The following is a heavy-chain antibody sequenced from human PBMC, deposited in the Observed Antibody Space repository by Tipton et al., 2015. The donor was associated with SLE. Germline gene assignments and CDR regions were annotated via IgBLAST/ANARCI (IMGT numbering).Heavy chain of an antibody. CDR1: GGSISSYY. Sequence: LRLSCTVSGGSISSYYWSWIRQPPGKGLEWIGYIYYSGSTNYNPSLTSRVTISVDTSKNQFSLKLSSVTAADTAVYYCARDSGAAAAFDYWGQGTLVTVSS. CDR3: ARDSGAAAAFDY. CDR2: IYYSGST. J-gene: IGHJ4*02. D-gene: IGHD6-13*01. V-gene: IGHV4-59*01.